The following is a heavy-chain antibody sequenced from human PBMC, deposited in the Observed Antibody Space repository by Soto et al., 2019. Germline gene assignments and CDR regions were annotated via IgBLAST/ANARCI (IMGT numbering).Heavy chain of an antibody. J-gene: IGHJ6*02. Sequence: QVQLVKSVAEVKKPGASVKVSCKASGYTFTSYYIHCVRQAPGQGLEWMGVINPSGGGTSYAQKFQGRVTMTRDTSTSTVYMELSSLRSEDTAVYYCARVRGGELYDGMDVWGQGTMVTVSS. V-gene: IGHV1-46*01. CDR2: INPSGGGT. D-gene: IGHD3-10*01. CDR3: ARVRGGELYDGMDV. CDR1: GYTFTSYY.